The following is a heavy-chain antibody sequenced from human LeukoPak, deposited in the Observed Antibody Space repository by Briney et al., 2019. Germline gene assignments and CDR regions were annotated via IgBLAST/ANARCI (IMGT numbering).Heavy chain of an antibody. CDR3: ARRKARTPNYFDY. V-gene: IGHV1-69*13. D-gene: IGHD1-14*01. CDR1: GGTFSSYA. J-gene: IGHJ4*02. CDR2: IIPIFGTA. Sequence: ASVKVSCKASGGTFSSYAISWVRQAPGQGLEWMGGIIPIFGTANYAQKFQGRVTITADESTSTAYMELSSLRSEDTAMYYCARRKARTPNYFDYWGQGALVTVSS.